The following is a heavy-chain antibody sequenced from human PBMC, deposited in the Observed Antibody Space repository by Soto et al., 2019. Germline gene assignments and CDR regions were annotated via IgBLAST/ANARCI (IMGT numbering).Heavy chain of an antibody. CDR3: ATSDYYDSSGYSNVYYYYGMDV. CDR2: IIPIFGTA. CDR1: GGTFSSYA. V-gene: IGHV1-69*13. J-gene: IGHJ6*02. Sequence: SVKVSCKASGGTFSSYAISWVRQAPGQGLEWMGGIIPIFGTANYAQKFQGRVTITADESTSTAYMELSSLRSEDTAVYYCATSDYYDSSGYSNVYYYYGMDVWGQGTTVTVS. D-gene: IGHD3-22*01.